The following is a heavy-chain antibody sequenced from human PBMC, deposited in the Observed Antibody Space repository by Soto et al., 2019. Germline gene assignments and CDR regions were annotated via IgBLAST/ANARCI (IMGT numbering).Heavy chain of an antibody. J-gene: IGHJ4*02. D-gene: IGHD2-21*02. CDR1: GFTFSDYG. Sequence: QVQLVQSGGGVVQPGRSLRLSCVGSGFTFSDYGMHRVRQAPGKGLQWVAVISYDGRDKYYADSVKGRFTISRDNSKNTLYLEMNSLGLEDTALYYSIGGDPGFDHWGQGTLVTVSS. CDR2: ISYDGRDK. CDR3: IGGDPGFDH. V-gene: IGHV3-30*03.